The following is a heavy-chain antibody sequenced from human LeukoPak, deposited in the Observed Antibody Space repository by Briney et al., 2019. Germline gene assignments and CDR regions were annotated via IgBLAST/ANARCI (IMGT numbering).Heavy chain of an antibody. CDR1: GYTFTSYD. CDR2: MNPNTGNT. D-gene: IGHD3-22*01. V-gene: IGHV1-8*01. Sequence: ASVKVSCKPSGYTFTSYDINWVRQAPGQGLEWMGWMNPNTGNTGYAQKFKGRVTMTRNTSIRTAYMELSSLRSEDTAVYYCARGAPLFQCSLPDSCSYYGLDVWGQGTTVTVSS. CDR3: ARGAPLFQCSLPDSCSYYGLDV. J-gene: IGHJ6*02.